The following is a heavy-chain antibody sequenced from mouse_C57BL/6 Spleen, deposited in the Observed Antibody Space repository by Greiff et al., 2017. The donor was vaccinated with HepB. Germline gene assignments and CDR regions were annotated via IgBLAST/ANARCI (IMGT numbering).Heavy chain of an antibody. V-gene: IGHV1-52*01. CDR2: IDPSDSET. CDR1: GYTFTSYW. D-gene: IGHD1-1*01. CDR3: ARPFYYGSPYFDY. J-gene: IGHJ2*01. Sequence: QVQLQQPGAELVRPGSSVKLSCKASGYTFTSYWMHWVKQRPIQGLEWIGNIDPSDSETHYNQKFKDKATLTVDKSSSTAYMQLSSLTSEDSAVYYCARPFYYGSPYFDYWGQGTTLTVSS.